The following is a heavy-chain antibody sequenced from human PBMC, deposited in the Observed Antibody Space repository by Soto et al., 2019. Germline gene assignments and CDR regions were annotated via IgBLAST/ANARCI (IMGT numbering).Heavy chain of an antibody. Sequence: SETLSLTCAVYGGSFSGYYWSWIRQPPGKRLEWIGEINHSGSTNYNPSLKSRVTISVDTSKNQFSLKLSSVTAADTAVYYCASKGLPRGLWFGELSRYGMDVWGQGTTVTVSS. CDR3: ASKGLPRGLWFGELSRYGMDV. D-gene: IGHD3-10*01. CDR2: INHSGST. CDR1: GGSFSGYY. J-gene: IGHJ6*02. V-gene: IGHV4-34*01.